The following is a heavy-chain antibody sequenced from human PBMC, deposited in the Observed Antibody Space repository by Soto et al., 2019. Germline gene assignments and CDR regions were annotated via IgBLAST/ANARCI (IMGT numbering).Heavy chain of an antibody. D-gene: IGHD6-13*01. J-gene: IGHJ4*02. CDR3: ARTYSSSWRYY. CDR1: GFSLSNARMG. V-gene: IGHV2-26*01. Sequence: VSVPTLVNPTETLTLTCTFSGFSLSNARMGVSWIRQPPGKALEWLAHIFSNDEKSYSTSLKSRLTISKDTSKSQVVLTMTNMDPVDTATYYCARTYSSSWRYYWGQGTLVTVSS. CDR2: IFSNDEK.